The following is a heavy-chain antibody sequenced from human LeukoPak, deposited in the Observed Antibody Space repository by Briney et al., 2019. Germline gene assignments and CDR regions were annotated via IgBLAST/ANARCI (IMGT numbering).Heavy chain of an antibody. CDR3: AKDLGSSGWYINY. CDR2: ISYDGSNK. CDR1: GFTFSSYA. J-gene: IGHJ4*02. D-gene: IGHD6-19*01. V-gene: IGHV3-30-3*01. Sequence: PGRSLRLSCAASGFTFSSYAMHWVRQAPGKGLEWVAVISYDGSNKYYADSVKGRFTISRDNSKNTLDLQMNSLRDEDTAVYYCAKDLGSSGWYINYWGQGTLVTVSS.